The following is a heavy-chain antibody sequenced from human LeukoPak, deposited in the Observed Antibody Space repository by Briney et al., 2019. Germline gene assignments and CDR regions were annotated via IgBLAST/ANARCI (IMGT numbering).Heavy chain of an antibody. D-gene: IGHD2/OR15-2a*01. CDR3: ARYRCKTTSGCEDTDAFDM. J-gene: IGHJ3*02. CDR2: INPSSGAT. V-gene: IGHV1-2*02. Sequence: ASVKVSCKTSGYTFTANYMQWVRQAPGQGLEWMGWINPSSGATKYAQKFQGRVTMTRDTSISTAYMELSRLRSGDTAVYYCARYRCKTTSGCEDTDAFDMWGQGTMVTVSS. CDR1: GYTFTANY.